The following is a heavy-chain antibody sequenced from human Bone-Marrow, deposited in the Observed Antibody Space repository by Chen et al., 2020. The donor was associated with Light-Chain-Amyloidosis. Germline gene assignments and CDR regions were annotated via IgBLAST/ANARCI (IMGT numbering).Heavy chain of an antibody. CDR3: AKHISHDDILPGSPVDAFDI. Sequence: GGSLRLSCAASGFAFSSYAMSWVRQAPGKGLEWVSTISGSGGSRYYGDSVKGRLTIARDNSKNALFLQMNSLRAEDTPVCYCAKHISHDDILPGSPVDAFDIWGQVTMVTVAS. CDR2: ISGSGGSR. J-gene: IGHJ3*02. V-gene: IGHV3-23*01. CDR1: GFAFSSYA. D-gene: IGHD3-9*01.